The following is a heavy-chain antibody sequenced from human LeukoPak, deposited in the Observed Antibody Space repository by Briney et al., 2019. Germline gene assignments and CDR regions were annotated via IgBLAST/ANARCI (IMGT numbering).Heavy chain of an antibody. V-gene: IGHV1-8*01. CDR2: MNPNSGNT. J-gene: IGHJ4*02. D-gene: IGHD3-3*01. Sequence: ASVKVSCKASGYTFTSYDINWVRQATGQGLEWMGWMNPNSGNTGYAQKFQGRVTMTRNTSISTAYMELSSLRPEDTAVYYCARLETRYYDFWSGQGAYYFDYWGQGTLVTVSS. CDR1: GYTFTSYD. CDR3: ARLETRYYDFWSGQGAYYFDY.